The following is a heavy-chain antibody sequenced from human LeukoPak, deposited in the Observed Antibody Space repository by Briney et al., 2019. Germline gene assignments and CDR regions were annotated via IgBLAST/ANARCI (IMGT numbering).Heavy chain of an antibody. Sequence: SETLSLTCTVSGGSISSYYWSWIRQPPGKGLEWIGSIYHSGSTNYNPSLKSRVTISVDTSKNQFSLKLSSVTAADTAVYYCAGGSGIVVVPAAYWFDPWGQGTLVTVSS. D-gene: IGHD2-2*01. CDR1: GGSISSYY. J-gene: IGHJ5*02. CDR2: IYHSGST. V-gene: IGHV4-59*12. CDR3: AGGSGIVVVPAAYWFDP.